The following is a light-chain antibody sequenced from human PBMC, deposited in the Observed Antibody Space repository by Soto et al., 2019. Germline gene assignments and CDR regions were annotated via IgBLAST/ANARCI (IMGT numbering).Light chain of an antibody. CDR3: QQYMSSVT. CDR1: QSVDITF. Sequence: EIVLTQSPGSLSLSPGQRATLSCGASQSVDITFFASYQKKPGQAPRVLIYCESKRDTGIPDRFSDSGSGTDFTLIISRLEPEDFAVYYCQQYMSSVTFGQGTKVEIK. J-gene: IGKJ1*01. CDR2: CES. V-gene: IGKV3-20*01.